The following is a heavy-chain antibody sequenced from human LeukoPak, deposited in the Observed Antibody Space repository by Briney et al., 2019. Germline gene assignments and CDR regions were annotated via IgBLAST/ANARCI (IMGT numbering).Heavy chain of an antibody. Sequence: SVKVSCKASGGTFSSYAISWVRQAPGQGLEWMGGIIPIFGTANYAQKFQGRVTITADESTSTAYMELSSLRSDDTAVYYCAIPFSSSWSTYYFYYGMDVWGQGTTVTVSS. CDR1: GGTFSSYA. D-gene: IGHD6-13*01. J-gene: IGHJ6*02. V-gene: IGHV1-69*13. CDR3: AIPFSSSWSTYYFYYGMDV. CDR2: IIPIFGTA.